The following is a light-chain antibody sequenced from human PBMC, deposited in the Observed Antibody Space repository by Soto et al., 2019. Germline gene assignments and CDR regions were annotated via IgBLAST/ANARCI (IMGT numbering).Light chain of an antibody. CDR1: SSNIGAGYD. CDR3: QSYDSSMSVV. V-gene: IGLV1-40*01. J-gene: IGLJ2*01. Sequence: QSVLTQPPSVSGAPGQRVTISCTGSSSNIGAGYDVHWYQQLPGTAPKLLIYGNSNQPSGVPDRFSGSQSGTSASLAITGLQAEDEADYYCQSYDSSMSVVFGGGTKLTVL. CDR2: GNS.